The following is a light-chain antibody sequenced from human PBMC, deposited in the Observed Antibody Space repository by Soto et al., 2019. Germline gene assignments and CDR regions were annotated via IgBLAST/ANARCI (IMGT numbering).Light chain of an antibody. CDR1: QDITDY. CDR3: QQYNSYPLT. Sequence: DIQMPQPPSSLSASVGDRVTITCRASQDITDYLAWFQQRPGKAPKSLIYGASTLQSGVPSKFSGSGSGTDFTLNISSLQPEDFPTYYCQQYNSYPLTFGGGNKVEIK. V-gene: IGKV1-16*02. J-gene: IGKJ4*01. CDR2: GAS.